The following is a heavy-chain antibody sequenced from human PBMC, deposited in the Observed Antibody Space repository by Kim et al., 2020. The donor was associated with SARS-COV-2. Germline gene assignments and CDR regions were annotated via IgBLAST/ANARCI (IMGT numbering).Heavy chain of an antibody. CDR1: GGSVSSGSYY. CDR2: IYYSGST. J-gene: IGHJ5*02. CDR3: ARDLEGNWFDP. V-gene: IGHV4-61*01. Sequence: SETLSLTCTVSGGSVSSGSYYWSWIRQPPGKGLEWIGYIYYSGSTNYNPSLKSRVTISVDTSKNQFSLKLSSVTAADTAVYYCARDLEGNWFDPWGQGTL.